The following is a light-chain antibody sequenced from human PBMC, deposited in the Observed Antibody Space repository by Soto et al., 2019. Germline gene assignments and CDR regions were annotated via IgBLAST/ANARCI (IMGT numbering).Light chain of an antibody. CDR2: GAS. V-gene: IGKV3-20*01. J-gene: IGKJ1*01. CDR3: QQYGSSPTT. Sequence: EIVMTQSPATLSVSPGERATLSCRASQSVSSSYLAWYQQKPGQAPRLLIYGASSRATGIPDRFSGSGSGTDFTLTISRLEPEDFAVYYCQQYGSSPTTFGQGTKVDIK. CDR1: QSVSSSY.